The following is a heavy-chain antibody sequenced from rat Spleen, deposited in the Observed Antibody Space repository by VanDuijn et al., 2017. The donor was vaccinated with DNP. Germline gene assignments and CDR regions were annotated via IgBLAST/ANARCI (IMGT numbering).Heavy chain of an antibody. V-gene: IGHV5-22*01. D-gene: IGHD1-1*01. J-gene: IGHJ3*01. CDR2: ITYDGGST. Sequence: EVQLVESGGGLVQPGRSLKLSCVVSGFTFSDYYMAWVRQAPTKGLELVAYITYDGGSTYYGDSVKGRFTISRDNAKSTLSLQMNSLRSEDMATYYCARPMDYYSGGFAYWGQGTLVTVSS. CDR1: GFTFSDYY. CDR3: ARPMDYYSGGFAY.